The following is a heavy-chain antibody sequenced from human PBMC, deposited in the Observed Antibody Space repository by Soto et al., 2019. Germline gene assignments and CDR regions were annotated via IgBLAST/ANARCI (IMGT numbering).Heavy chain of an antibody. CDR2: ISYDGSNK. CDR1: GFTFSSYA. CDR3: XXXXXXXXXXXXXDY. Sequence: QVQLVESGGGVVQPGRSLRLSCAASGFTFSSYAMHWVRQAPGKGLEWVALISYDGSNKYYADSVKGRFTISRDNSKNTLXXQMXXXRXXXXXXXXXXXXXXXXXXXXXXDYXGQGTLVTVSS. J-gene: IGHJ4*02. V-gene: IGHV3-30-3*01.